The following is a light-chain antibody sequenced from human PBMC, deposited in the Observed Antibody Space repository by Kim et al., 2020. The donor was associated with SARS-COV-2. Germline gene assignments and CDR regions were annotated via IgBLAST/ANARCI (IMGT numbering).Light chain of an antibody. V-gene: IGKV3-11*01. CDR3: QQRSKWPLT. Sequence: SLSPGERATLSCRASQSLSSDLAWYQQKPGQAPRLLIYDVSNRATGIPARFSGSGSGTDFTLTISSLEPEDFAVYYCQQRSKWPLTFGGGTKLEI. CDR1: QSLSSD. J-gene: IGKJ4*01. CDR2: DVS.